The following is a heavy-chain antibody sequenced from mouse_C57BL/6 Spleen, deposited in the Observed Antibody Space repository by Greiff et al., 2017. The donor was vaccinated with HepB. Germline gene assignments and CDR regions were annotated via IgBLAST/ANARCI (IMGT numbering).Heavy chain of an antibody. CDR2: ISDGGSYT. J-gene: IGHJ2*01. V-gene: IGHV5-4*01. CDR1: GFTFSSYA. CDR3: ARDRCGLDY. Sequence: EVQRVESGGGLVKPGGSLKLSCAASGFTFSSYAMSWVRQTPEKRLEWVATISDGGSYTYYPDNVKGRFPISRDNAKNNLYLQMSHLKSEDTAMYYCARDRCGLDYWGQGTTLTVSS.